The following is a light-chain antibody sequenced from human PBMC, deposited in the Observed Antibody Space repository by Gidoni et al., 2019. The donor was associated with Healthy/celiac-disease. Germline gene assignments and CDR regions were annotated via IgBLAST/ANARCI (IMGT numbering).Light chain of an antibody. CDR1: QGISSS. Sequence: AIRMTQSPSSFSASTGDRVTITCRASQGISSSLAWYQQKPGKAPKLLIYAASTLQSGVPSRFSGGGAGTDFTLTISCLQAEDVATYYCQQYYSYPRTFGQGTKVEIK. CDR3: QQYYSYPRT. V-gene: IGKV1-8*01. J-gene: IGKJ1*01. CDR2: AAS.